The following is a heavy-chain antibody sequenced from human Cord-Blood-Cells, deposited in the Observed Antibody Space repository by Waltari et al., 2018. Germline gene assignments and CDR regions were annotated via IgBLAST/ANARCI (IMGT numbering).Heavy chain of an antibody. V-gene: IGHV4-34*01. D-gene: IGHD6-13*01. J-gene: IGHJ4*02. CDR3: ARVGAAGDY. CDR2: INHSGST. CDR1: GGSFSGYY. Sequence: QVQLQQWGAGLLKPSETLSLTCAVYGGSFSGYYWIWIRQPPGKGREWIGEINHSGSTNDNPSLKSRVTISVDTTKNQFSLKLSSVTAADTAVYYCARVGAAGDYWGQGTLVTVSS.